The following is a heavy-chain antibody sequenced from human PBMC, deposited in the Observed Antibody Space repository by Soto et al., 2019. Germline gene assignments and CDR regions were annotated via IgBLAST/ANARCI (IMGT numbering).Heavy chain of an antibody. D-gene: IGHD3-16*02. CDR3: NTYEYICWNSRLRWAS. CDR2: IKSETDGWTT. J-gene: IGHJ5*02. CDR1: GCPFSYAW. V-gene: IGHV3-15*01. Sequence: EVQLVESGGGLVKPGGSLRLSCAASGCPFSYAWMSWVRQAPGEGLELVARIKSETDGWTTDYAAPVEGRFTSSRHDSNKTLDLQMNNLKTEATVVYYCNTYEYICWNSRLRWASWGQGTLVTVSS.